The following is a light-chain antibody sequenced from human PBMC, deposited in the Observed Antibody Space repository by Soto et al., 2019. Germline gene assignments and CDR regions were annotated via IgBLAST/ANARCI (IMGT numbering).Light chain of an antibody. Sequence: EIVMTQSPATLSLSPGERATLSCRASQSVSSNLAWYQQKPGQAPRLLIYGASTRATCIPARFSGSGTGTEFTLTISSLQSEDFAVYYCQQYNNWPPITFGQGTRLEIK. V-gene: IGKV3-15*01. CDR1: QSVSSN. J-gene: IGKJ5*01. CDR2: GAS. CDR3: QQYNNWPPIT.